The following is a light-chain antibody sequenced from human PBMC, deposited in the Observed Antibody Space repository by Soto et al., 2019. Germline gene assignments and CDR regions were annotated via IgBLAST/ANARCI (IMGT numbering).Light chain of an antibody. CDR1: DLGDKY. CDR3: QAWDSSTLL. J-gene: IGLJ2*01. CDR2: QDG. Sequence: SYELTQPPSVSVSPGQTASITCSGDDLGDKYACWYQQKPGQSPVLVIYQDGKRPSGIPERFSGSNSGNTATLTISGTQAMDEADYYCQAWDSSTLLFGGGTKVTVL. V-gene: IGLV3-1*01.